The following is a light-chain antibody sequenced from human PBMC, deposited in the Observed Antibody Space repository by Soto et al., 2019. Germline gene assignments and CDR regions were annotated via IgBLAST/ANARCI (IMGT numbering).Light chain of an antibody. J-gene: IGLJ2*01. V-gene: IGLV1-44*01. CDR2: SNN. Sequence: QSVLTQPSSASGTPGQRVTISCSGSSSNIGSHTVNWYQQLPGTAPKLLMYSNNQRPSGVPDRFSGSKSGTSVSLAISGLQSEDEADYYCAAWDDSLNGPVFGGGTTLTVL. CDR1: SSNIGSHT. CDR3: AAWDDSLNGPV.